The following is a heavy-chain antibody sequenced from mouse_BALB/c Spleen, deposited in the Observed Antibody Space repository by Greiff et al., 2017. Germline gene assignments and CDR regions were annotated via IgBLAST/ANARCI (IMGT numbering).Heavy chain of an antibody. CDR2: IYPGNVNT. V-gene: IGHV1S56*01. J-gene: IGHJ3*01. CDR1: GYTFTSYY. Sequence: VQLQQSGPELVKPGASVRISCKASGYTFTSYYIHWVKQRPGQGLGWIGWIYPGNVNTKYNEKFKGKATLTADKSSSTAYMQLSSLTSEDSAVYFCARSEGTWFAYWGQGTLVTVSA. CDR3: ARSEGTWFAY.